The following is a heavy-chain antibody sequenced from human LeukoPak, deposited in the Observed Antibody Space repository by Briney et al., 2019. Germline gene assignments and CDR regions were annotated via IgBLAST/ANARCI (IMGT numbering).Heavy chain of an antibody. CDR2: IYYSGST. J-gene: IGHJ5*02. CDR3: AREGDYYDSSGYYSGWFDP. D-gene: IGHD3-22*01. CDR1: GGSISSYY. Sequence: PSETLSLTCTVSGGSISSYYWSWIRQPPGKGLEWIGYIYYSGSTNYNPSLKSRVTISVDTSKNQFSLKLSSVTAADTAVYYCAREGDYYDSSGYYSGWFDPWGQGTLVTVSS. V-gene: IGHV4-59*01.